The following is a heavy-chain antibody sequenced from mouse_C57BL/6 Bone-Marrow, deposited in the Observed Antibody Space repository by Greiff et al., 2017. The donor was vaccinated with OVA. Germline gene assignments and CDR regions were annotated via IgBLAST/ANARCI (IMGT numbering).Heavy chain of an antibody. CDR1: GFSLTSYA. CDR2: IWTGGGT. CDR3: SRPTAQATPFAY. J-gene: IGHJ3*01. Sequence: VKLMESGPGLVAPSQSLSITCTVSGFSLTSYAISWVRQPPGKGLEWLGVIWTGGGTNYNSALKSRLSISKDNSTSQVFLKMNSLQTDDTASYYCSRPTAQATPFAYWGPGTLVTVSA. D-gene: IGHD3-2*02. V-gene: IGHV2-9-1*01.